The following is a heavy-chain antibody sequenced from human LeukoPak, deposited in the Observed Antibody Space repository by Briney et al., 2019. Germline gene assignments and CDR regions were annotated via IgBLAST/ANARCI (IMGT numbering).Heavy chain of an antibody. J-gene: IGHJ4*02. V-gene: IGHV3-30*18. CDR1: GFTFSDYG. CDR2: IANDGRGK. D-gene: IGHD6-13*01. Sequence: GGSLRLSCAASGFTFSDYGMPWVRQAPGKGLEWVAVIANDGRGKKYADSVRGRSTISRDNSKNTVYLQMNSLRAEDTAVFYCVKDMKIKAAGYYFDYWGQGTLVTVSS. CDR3: VKDMKIKAAGYYFDY.